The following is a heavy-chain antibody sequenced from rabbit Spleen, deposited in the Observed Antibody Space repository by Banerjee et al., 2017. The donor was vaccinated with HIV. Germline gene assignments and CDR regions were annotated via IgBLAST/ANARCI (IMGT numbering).Heavy chain of an antibody. V-gene: IGHV1S40*01. J-gene: IGHJ4*01. D-gene: IGHD1-1*01. Sequence: QSLEESGGGLVQPEGSLTLTCTASGFSFNNSYYMCWVRQAPGKGLEWIACIYVGTSGSAYFASWATGRFTISKTSSTTVTLQITSLTAADTATYFCARDLVAVIGWNFNLWGQGTLVTVS. CDR1: GFSFNNSYY. CDR2: IYVGTSGSA. CDR3: ARDLVAVIGWNFNL.